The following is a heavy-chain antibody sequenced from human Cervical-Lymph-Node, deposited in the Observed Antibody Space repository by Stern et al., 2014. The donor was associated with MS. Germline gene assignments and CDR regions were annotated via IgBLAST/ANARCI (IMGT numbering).Heavy chain of an antibody. Sequence: VQLVESGAEVMKPGSSVKVSCKAYGGTFSGYYISWVRQAPGQGLEWMGGINPSFGTANYAQKFQGRVTITTDESTSTAYMELSSLRSEDTAVYYCARRSTLAFDYGGQGTRVTVSS. CDR2: INPSFGTA. CDR1: GGTFSGYY. CDR3: ARRSTLAFDY. J-gene: IGHJ4*02. D-gene: IGHD3-16*01. V-gene: IGHV1-69*01.